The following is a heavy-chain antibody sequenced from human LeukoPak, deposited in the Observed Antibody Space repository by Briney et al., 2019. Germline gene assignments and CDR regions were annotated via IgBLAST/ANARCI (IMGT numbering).Heavy chain of an antibody. CDR2: INHSGST. Sequence: SETLSLTCAVYGGSFSGYYWSWIRQPPGKGLEWIGEINHSGSTNYNPSLKSRVTISVDTSKNQFSLKLSSVTAADTAVYYCARSLRFLEWLHPEPYYYGMDVWGQGTTVTVSS. V-gene: IGHV4-34*01. D-gene: IGHD3-3*01. CDR3: ARSLRFLEWLHPEPYYYGMDV. CDR1: GGSFSGYY. J-gene: IGHJ6*02.